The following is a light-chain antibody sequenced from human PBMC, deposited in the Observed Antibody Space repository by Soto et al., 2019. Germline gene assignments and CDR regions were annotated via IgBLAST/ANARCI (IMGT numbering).Light chain of an antibody. CDR1: QSISSY. Sequence: DIQMTQSPSSLSASVGDRVTITCRASQSISSYLNWYQQKPGKAPKLLIYAASSLQSGVPSRFSGSGSGTDFTLTISSLQPEDFANYYCQQSYSTPPATFGQGTKVEIK. V-gene: IGKV1-39*01. CDR3: QQSYSTPPAT. CDR2: AAS. J-gene: IGKJ1*01.